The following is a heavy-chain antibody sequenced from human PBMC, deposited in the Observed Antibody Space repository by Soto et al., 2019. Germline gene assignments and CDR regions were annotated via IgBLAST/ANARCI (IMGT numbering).Heavy chain of an antibody. V-gene: IGHV5-51*01. CDR3: ARTAAAGKYYYGMDV. D-gene: IGHD6-13*01. CDR1: GYSFTSYW. J-gene: IGHJ6*02. Sequence: GESPKISCKGSGYSFTSYWIGWARQMPGKGLEWMGIIYPGDSDTRYSPSFQGQVTISADKSISTAYLQWSSLKASDTAMYYCARTAAAGKYYYGMDVWGQGTTVTVSS. CDR2: IYPGDSDT.